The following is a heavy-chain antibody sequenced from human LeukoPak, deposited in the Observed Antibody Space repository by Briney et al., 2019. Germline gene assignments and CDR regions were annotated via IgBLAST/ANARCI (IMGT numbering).Heavy chain of an antibody. V-gene: IGHV1-2*04. Sequence: GASVKVSCKASGYTFTGYYMHWVRQAPGQGLEWMGWINPNSGGTNYAQKFQGWVTMTRDTSISTAYMELSRLRSDDTAVYYCARGGPYYYGSGKRGPNWFDPWGQGTLVTVSS. CDR2: INPNSGGT. CDR3: ARGGPYYYGSGKRGPNWFDP. J-gene: IGHJ5*02. CDR1: GYTFTGYY. D-gene: IGHD3-10*01.